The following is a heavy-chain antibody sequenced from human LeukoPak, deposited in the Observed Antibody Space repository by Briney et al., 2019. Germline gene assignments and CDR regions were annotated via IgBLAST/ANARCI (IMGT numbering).Heavy chain of an antibody. V-gene: IGHV1-69*13. CDR2: IIPIFGTA. CDR3: ARVRGGLGYCSGGSCYSDLDY. CDR1: GYTFTSYG. J-gene: IGHJ4*02. Sequence: SVKVSCKASGYTFTSYGISWVRQAPGQGLEWMGGIIPIFGTANYAQKFQGRVTITADESTSTAYMELSSLRSEDTAVYYCARVRGGLGYCSGGSCYSDLDYWGQGTLVTVSS. D-gene: IGHD2-15*01.